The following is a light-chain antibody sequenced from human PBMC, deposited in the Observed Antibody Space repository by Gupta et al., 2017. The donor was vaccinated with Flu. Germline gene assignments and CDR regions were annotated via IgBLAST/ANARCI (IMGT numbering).Light chain of an antibody. CDR2: EVS. V-gene: IGLV2-18*02. CDR1: NSDIGNYNR. Sequence: QSALTQPPSVSGSPGQSVTISCTGTNSDIGNYNRVSWYQQPPGTAPKLMIYEVSNRPSGVPDRFSGSKSGNTASLTISGLQAEDEADYYCSSYTSSYTYVFGTGTKLTVL. J-gene: IGLJ1*01. CDR3: SSYTSSYTYV.